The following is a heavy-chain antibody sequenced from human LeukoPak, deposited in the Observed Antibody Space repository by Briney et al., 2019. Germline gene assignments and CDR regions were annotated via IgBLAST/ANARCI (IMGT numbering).Heavy chain of an antibody. J-gene: IGHJ6*03. Sequence: GGSLRLSCAASGFTFSSYGMSWVRQAPGKGLEWVSAISGSGGSTYYADSVKGRFTISRDNSKNTLYLQMNSLRAEDTAVYYCAKGVVYGTYYMDVWGKGTTVTISS. V-gene: IGHV3-23*01. D-gene: IGHD3-10*01. CDR1: GFTFSSYG. CDR2: ISGSGGST. CDR3: AKGVVYGTYYMDV.